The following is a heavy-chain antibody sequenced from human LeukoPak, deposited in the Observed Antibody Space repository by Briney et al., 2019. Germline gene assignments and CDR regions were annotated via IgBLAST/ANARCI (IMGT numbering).Heavy chain of an antibody. D-gene: IGHD2-2*01. J-gene: IGHJ3*02. V-gene: IGHV4-4*07. CDR2: IYTSGST. CDR3: ARDSRGPQLPSHDAFDI. CDR1: GGSISSYY. Sequence: PSETLSLTCTVSGGSISSYYWSWIRQPAGKGLEWSGRIYTSGSTNYNPSLKSRVTMSVDTSKNQFSLKLSSVTAADTAVYYCARDSRGPQLPSHDAFDIWGQGTMVTVSS.